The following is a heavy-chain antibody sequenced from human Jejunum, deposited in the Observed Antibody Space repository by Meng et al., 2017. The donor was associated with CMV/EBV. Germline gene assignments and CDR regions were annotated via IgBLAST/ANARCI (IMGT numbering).Heavy chain of an antibody. J-gene: IGHJ4*02. V-gene: IGHV7-4-1*02. Sequence: TCTTYAMNWMRQAPGQGLEWMGWISTNTGNPTYAQGFTGQFVFSLDTSVSTTYLQISSLKAEDTAVYYCARGGRECSSTSCYIDYLDYWGQGTLVTVSS. D-gene: IGHD2-2*02. CDR1: TCTTYA. CDR2: ISTNTGNP. CDR3: ARGGRECSSTSCYIDYLDY.